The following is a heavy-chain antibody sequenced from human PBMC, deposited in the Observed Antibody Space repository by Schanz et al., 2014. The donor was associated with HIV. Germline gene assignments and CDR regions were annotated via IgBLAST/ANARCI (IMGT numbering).Heavy chain of an antibody. V-gene: IGHV3-30-3*01. CDR1: GFTFSSYA. CDR2: ISYDGSNK. Sequence: QVQLVESGGGVVQPGRSQRLSCAASGFTFSSYAMHWVRQAPGKGLEWVAVISYDGSNKYYADSVKGRFTISRDNSKNTLFLQMNSLRGEDTAVYYCARVANWDYYGMDVWGQGTTVTVS. CDR3: ARVANWDYYGMDV. D-gene: IGHD3-16*01. J-gene: IGHJ6*02.